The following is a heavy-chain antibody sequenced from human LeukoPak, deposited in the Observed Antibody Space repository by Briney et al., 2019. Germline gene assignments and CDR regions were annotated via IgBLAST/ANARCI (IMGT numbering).Heavy chain of an antibody. J-gene: IGHJ4*02. CDR2: IYYSGST. D-gene: IGHD1-14*01. V-gene: IGHV4-59*01. Sequence: SETLSLTCTVSGGSISSYYWSWIRQPPGKGLEWIGCIYYSGSTNYNPSLKSRVTISVDTSKNQFSLKLSSVTAADTAVYYCARAEVATGLFYFDYWGQGTLVTVSS. CDR1: GGSISSYY. CDR3: ARAEVATGLFYFDY.